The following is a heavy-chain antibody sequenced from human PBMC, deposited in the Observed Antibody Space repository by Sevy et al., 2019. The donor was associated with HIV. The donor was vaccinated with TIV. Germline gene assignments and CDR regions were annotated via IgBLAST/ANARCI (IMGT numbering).Heavy chain of an antibody. Sequence: GGSLRLSCAASGFSFSSYEMNWVRQAPGKGLEWVSFITSSGSTKHYSDSVRGRFTISRDNAKYSLSLQMNSLRAEDTAIYYCARDLPPSATTVAHFDYWGLGTLVTVSS. CDR2: ITSSGSTK. CDR1: GFSFSSYE. D-gene: IGHD4-17*01. J-gene: IGHJ4*02. CDR3: ARDLPPSATTVAHFDY. V-gene: IGHV3-48*03.